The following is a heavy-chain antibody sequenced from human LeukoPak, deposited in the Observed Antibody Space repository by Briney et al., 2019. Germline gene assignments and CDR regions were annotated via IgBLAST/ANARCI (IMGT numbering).Heavy chain of an antibody. Sequence: SESLSLTCTVSGGSISSYYWSWVRQPPGKGLEWIGYIYYSGSNNYNPSLKSRVTISVDTSKNQFSLKLSSVTAPDTAVYYCARRGLRYYEDGMDVWGQGTTVTVS. CDR3: ARRGLRYYEDGMDV. V-gene: IGHV4-59*08. CDR2: IYYSGSN. J-gene: IGHJ6*02. D-gene: IGHD3-9*01. CDR1: GGSISSYY.